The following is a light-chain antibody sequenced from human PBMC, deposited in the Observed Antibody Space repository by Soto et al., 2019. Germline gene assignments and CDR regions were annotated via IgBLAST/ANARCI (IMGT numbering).Light chain of an antibody. CDR2: GAS. CDR3: QQYGSSPWT. V-gene: IGKV3-20*01. Sequence: EIVLTQSPGTLSLSPRERATLSCRASQSVSNNYLAWYQQKPGQAPRLLIYGASNRATGIPDRFSGSGSGTDFTLTISRLEPEDFAVYYCQQYGSSPWTFGQGTKADI. J-gene: IGKJ1*01. CDR1: QSVSNNY.